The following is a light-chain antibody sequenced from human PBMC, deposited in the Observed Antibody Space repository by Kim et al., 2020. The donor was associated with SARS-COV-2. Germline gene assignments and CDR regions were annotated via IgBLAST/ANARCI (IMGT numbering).Light chain of an antibody. CDR1: KLGDKY. CDR2: QDN. V-gene: IGLV3-1*01. J-gene: IGLJ1*01. Sequence: SYELTQPPSVSVSPGQTASITCSGYKLGDKYVSWYQQKPGQSPVVVIYQDNRRPSGIPERFSGSNSGHTATLTISGTQAMDEADYYCQAWDSSTHNYVFGAGTKVTVL. CDR3: QAWDSSTHNYV.